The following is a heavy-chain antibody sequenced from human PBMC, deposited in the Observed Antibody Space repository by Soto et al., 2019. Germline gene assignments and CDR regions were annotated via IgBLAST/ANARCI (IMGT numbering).Heavy chain of an antibody. CDR3: ARERPDGARLDP. D-gene: IGHD6-6*01. Sequence: SETMSLTCPVSGGSISSGDYYWSWISQPPGRGLEWIGYIYYSGSTYYNPSLKSRVTISVDTSKNQFSLKLSSVTAADTAVYYCARERPDGARLDPWGQGTLVTVSS. CDR1: GGSISSGDYY. CDR2: IYYSGST. J-gene: IGHJ5*02. V-gene: IGHV4-30-4*01.